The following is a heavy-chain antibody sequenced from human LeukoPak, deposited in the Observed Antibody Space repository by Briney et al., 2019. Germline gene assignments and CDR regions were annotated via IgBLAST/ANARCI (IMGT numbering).Heavy chain of an antibody. J-gene: IGHJ4*02. CDR3: ARAWCSSTTCYNLDY. CDR1: GFTFSSYN. D-gene: IGHD2-2*02. CDR2: ISSSSSYI. Sequence: PGGSLRLSCAASGFTFSSYNMTWVRQAPGKGPEWVSSISSSSSYIYYADSVKGRFTISRDNAKHSLYLQMNSLRAEDTAVYYCARAWCSSTTCYNLDYWGQGTLVTVSS. V-gene: IGHV3-21*01.